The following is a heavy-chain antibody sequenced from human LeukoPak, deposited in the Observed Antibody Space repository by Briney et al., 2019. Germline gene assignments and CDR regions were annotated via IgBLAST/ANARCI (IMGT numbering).Heavy chain of an antibody. J-gene: IGHJ5*02. CDR1: GGSISNNY. Sequence: SETLSLTCTVSGGSISNNYWSWIRQPAGKGLEWIGRIYSSGNTNYNPSLKSRVTISLDTAKNQFSLRLNSVTAADTAVYYCARLKWFGELGGWFDPWGQGTLVTVSS. V-gene: IGHV4-4*07. CDR2: IYSSGNT. D-gene: IGHD3-10*01. CDR3: ARLKWFGELGGWFDP.